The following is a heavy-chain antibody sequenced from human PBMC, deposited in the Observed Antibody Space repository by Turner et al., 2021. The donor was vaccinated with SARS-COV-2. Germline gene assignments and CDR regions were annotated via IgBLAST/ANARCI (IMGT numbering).Heavy chain of an antibody. D-gene: IGHD3-10*01. J-gene: IGHJ4*02. Sequence: ELQLVESGGGLVQPGGSLRLSCAASGFTVSANYMSWVRQAPGKGLEWVSVIYSGGSTYYADSVKGRFTISRHNSKNSLYLQRNSLRADDTAVYYCARDYGEFFFDYWGQGTLVTVS. CDR3: ARDYGEFFFDY. V-gene: IGHV3-53*04. CDR2: IYSGGST. CDR1: GFTVSANY.